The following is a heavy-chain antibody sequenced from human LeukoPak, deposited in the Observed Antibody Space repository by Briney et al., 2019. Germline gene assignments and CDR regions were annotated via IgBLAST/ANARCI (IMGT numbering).Heavy chain of an antibody. CDR1: GYTFTGYY. J-gene: IGHJ5*02. Sequence: GASVKVSCKASGYTFTGYYMHWVRQAPGQGLEWMGWINPNSGGTNYAQKFQGRVTMTRDTSISTAYMELGRLRSDDTAVYYCAREDDCSSTSCYGTVWFDPWGQGTLVTVSS. CDR2: INPNSGGT. V-gene: IGHV1-2*02. D-gene: IGHD2-2*01. CDR3: AREDDCSSTSCYGTVWFDP.